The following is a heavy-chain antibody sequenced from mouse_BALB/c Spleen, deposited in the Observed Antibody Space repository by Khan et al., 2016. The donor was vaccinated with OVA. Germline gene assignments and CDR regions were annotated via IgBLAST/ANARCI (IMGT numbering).Heavy chain of an antibody. V-gene: IGHV1-20*02. D-gene: IGHD1-1*01. Sequence: EVQLQQSGPELVKPGASVKISCKASGYSFTGYFMNWVMQSHGKSLEWIGRINPHIGETFYNQKFKGKATLTVAESSSTVHMELRSLASEDSACDYGARKNGSDFDYWGQGTTLTVSS. CDR2: INPHIGET. CDR1: GYSFTGYF. J-gene: IGHJ2*01. CDR3: ARKNGSDFDY.